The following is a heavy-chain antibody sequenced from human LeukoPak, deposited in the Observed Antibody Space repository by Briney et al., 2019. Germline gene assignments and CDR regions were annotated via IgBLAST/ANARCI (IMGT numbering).Heavy chain of an antibody. CDR1: GGSISVNY. J-gene: IGHJ4*02. V-gene: IGHV4-59*01. D-gene: IGHD3-10*01. CDR2: ISHNGIA. CDR3: ARGSRLEETYYFDY. Sequence: SSETLSLTCNVSGGSISVNYWSWIRQSPGKGLEWIGHISHNGIATYNPSLKSRVTILVDPSTIHYSLLLTSVTAADTAIYYCARGSRLEETYYFDYWGQGTLVTVSS.